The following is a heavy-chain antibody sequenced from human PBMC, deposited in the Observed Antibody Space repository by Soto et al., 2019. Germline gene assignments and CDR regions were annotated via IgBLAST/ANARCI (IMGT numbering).Heavy chain of an antibody. CDR2: MNPNSGNT. Sequence: GASVKVSCKASGYTFTSYDINWVRQATGQGLEWMGWMNPNSGNTGYAQKFQGRVTMTRNTSISTAYMELSSLRSEDTAVYYCARAWYGDYDLSLSYYYYYMDVWGKGTTVTVSS. V-gene: IGHV1-8*01. CDR3: ARAWYGDYDLSLSYYYYYMDV. J-gene: IGHJ6*03. D-gene: IGHD4-17*01. CDR1: GYTFTSYD.